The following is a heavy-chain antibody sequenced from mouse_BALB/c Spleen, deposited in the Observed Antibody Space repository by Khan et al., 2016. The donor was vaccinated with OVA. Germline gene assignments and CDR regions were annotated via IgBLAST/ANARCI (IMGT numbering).Heavy chain of an antibody. J-gene: IGHJ4*01. V-gene: IGHV2-6-1*01. D-gene: IGHD2-10*01. CDR2: IWSDGST. CDR1: GFSLTHYG. CDR3: TRQPYYHYNIMDY. Sequence: QMQLEESGPGLVAPSQSLSITCTISGFSLTHYGVHWVRQPPGKGLEWLVVIWSDGSTTYNSDLKSRLTISKDNSKSHVFLNMNSLQTDDTSMYFCTRQPYYHYNIMDYWGQGTSVTVSS.